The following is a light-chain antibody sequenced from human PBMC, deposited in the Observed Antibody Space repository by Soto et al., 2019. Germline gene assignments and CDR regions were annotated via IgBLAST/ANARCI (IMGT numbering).Light chain of an antibody. CDR2: TAS. J-gene: IGKJ2*01. Sequence: DIQMTQSPSSLSASVGDRVTITCRASQSISSYLNWYQQKPGKAPKLLIYTASSLQSGVPSRFTGSRSGTDFTLTISSLQPEDFATYYCHQSYSSRYTFGQGTKLEIK. CDR3: HQSYSSRYT. CDR1: QSISSY. V-gene: IGKV1-39*01.